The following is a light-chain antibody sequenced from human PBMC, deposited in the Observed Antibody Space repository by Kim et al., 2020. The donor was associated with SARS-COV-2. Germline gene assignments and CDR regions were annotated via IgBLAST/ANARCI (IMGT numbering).Light chain of an antibody. V-gene: IGLV2-14*01. Sequence: SALTQPASVSGSPGQSITISCTGTSSDVGGYNYVSWYQQHPGKAPKLMIYDVSKRPSGVSNRFSGSKSGNTASLTISGLQAEDEADYYSSSYTSSSTYVFGTGTKVTVL. CDR3: SSYTSSSTYV. J-gene: IGLJ1*01. CDR2: DVS. CDR1: SSDVGGYNY.